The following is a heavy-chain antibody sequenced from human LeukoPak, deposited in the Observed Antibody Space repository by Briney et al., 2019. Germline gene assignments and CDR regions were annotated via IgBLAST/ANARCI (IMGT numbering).Heavy chain of an antibody. CDR2: IYHSGST. D-gene: IGHD1-26*01. J-gene: IGHJ3*02. V-gene: IGHV4-59*01. Sequence: SETLSLTCTVSSDSISSYYWTWIRQPPGKGQEWIGYIYHSGSTNHNPSLKSRVTISVDTSKNQFSLKLSSVTAADTAVYYCAGTVVGTTWRAFDIWGQGTMVTVSS. CDR3: AGTVVGTTWRAFDI. CDR1: SDSISSYY.